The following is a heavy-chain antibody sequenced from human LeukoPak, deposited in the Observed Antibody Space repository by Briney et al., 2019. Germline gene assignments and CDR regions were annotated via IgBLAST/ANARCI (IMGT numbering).Heavy chain of an antibody. D-gene: IGHD6-19*01. V-gene: IGHV3-74*01. CDR2: INTDGSSA. CDR1: GFTFSNYW. J-gene: IGHJ4*02. CDR3: ARVGSGDH. Sequence: GGSLRLSCAASGFTFSNYWMHWVRQAPGKGLVWVSRINTDGSSASYADSVKGRFTVSRGNAKNTLYLQMNSLRDDGTAVYYCARVGSGDHWGQGTLVTVSS.